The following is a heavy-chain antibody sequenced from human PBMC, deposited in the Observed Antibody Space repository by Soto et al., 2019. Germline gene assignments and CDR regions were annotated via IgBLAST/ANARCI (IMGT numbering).Heavy chain of an antibody. V-gene: IGHV1-18*01. Sequence: QVHLVQSGAEVKKPGASVKVSCKASGYTFTNYDINWVRQAPGQGLEWMGWISTYTGNTNYEQKLQGRVTMTTDTSTRTAYMALRSLRSDDTAVYYCARGYYSGSGRPTPGGMDVWGQGTTVTVSS. J-gene: IGHJ6*02. D-gene: IGHD3-10*01. CDR3: ARGYYSGSGRPTPGGMDV. CDR2: ISTYTGNT. CDR1: GYTFTNYD.